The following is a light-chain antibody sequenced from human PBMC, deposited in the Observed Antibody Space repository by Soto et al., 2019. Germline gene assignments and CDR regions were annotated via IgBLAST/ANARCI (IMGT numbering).Light chain of an antibody. CDR3: QQRSDWPT. CDR2: DSS. J-gene: IGKJ4*01. CDR1: QTVYSF. Sequence: EIVLTQSPATLSLSPGESATLSCRASQTVYSFLAWYQQKPGQAPRLLIYDSSNRATDIPARFSGSGSGTDFTLTISSLEPEDFAVYYCQQRSDWPTFGGGTRVEFK. V-gene: IGKV3-11*01.